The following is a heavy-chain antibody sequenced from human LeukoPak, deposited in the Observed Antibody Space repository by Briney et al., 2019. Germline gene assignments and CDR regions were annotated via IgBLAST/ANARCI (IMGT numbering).Heavy chain of an antibody. CDR1: GGSISSYY. CDR3: ARGQFPQLRKRWDTFDI. J-gene: IGHJ3*02. CDR2: IYTSGST. V-gene: IGHV4-4*07. D-gene: IGHD5-24*01. Sequence: SETLSLTCTVSGGSISSYYWSWIRQPAGKGLERIGRIYTSGSTNYNPSLKSRVTMSVDTSKNQFSLKLSSVTAADTAVYYCARGQFPQLRKRWDTFDIWGQGTMVTVSS.